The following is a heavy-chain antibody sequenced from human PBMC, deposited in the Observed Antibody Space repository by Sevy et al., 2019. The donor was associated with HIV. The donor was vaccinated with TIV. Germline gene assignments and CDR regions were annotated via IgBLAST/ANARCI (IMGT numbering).Heavy chain of an antibody. Sequence: GGSLRLTCAASGFTFDDYAMHWVRQAPGKGLEWVSGISWNSGSIGYADSVKVRLTSSRDNAKNSLYLQMNSLRAEDMALYYCAKDSSSGGRGAFDIWGQGTMVTVSS. CDR2: ISWNSGSI. CDR1: GFTFDDYA. J-gene: IGHJ3*02. D-gene: IGHD6-13*01. CDR3: AKDSSSGGRGAFDI. V-gene: IGHV3-9*03.